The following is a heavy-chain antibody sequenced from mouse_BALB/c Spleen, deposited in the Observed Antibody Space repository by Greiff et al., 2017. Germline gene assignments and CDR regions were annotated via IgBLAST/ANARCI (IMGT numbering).Heavy chain of an antibody. CDR3: AREHYYGYGY. CDR2: ISSGGST. Sequence: EVKLVESGGGLVKPGGSLKLSCAASGFTFSSYAMSWVRQTPEKRLEWVASISSGGSTYYPDSVKGRFTISRDNAKNTLYLQMSSLKSEDTAMYYCAREHYYGYGYWGQGTTLTVSS. D-gene: IGHD1-2*01. CDR1: GFTFSSYA. J-gene: IGHJ2*01. V-gene: IGHV5-6-5*01.